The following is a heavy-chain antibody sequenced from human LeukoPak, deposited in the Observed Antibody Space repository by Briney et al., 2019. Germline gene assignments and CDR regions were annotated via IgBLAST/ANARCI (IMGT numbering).Heavy chain of an antibody. CDR1: GFTFSSYA. Sequence: PGGSLRLSCAASGFTFSSYAMSWVRQAPGKGLEWVSVISGSGGSTYYADSVKGRFTISRDNSKNTLYLQMNSLRAEDTAVYYCTRLRYGWTPAYYFDYWGQGTLVTVSS. V-gene: IGHV3-23*01. CDR2: ISGSGGST. CDR3: TRLRYGWTPAYYFDY. D-gene: IGHD6-19*01. J-gene: IGHJ4*02.